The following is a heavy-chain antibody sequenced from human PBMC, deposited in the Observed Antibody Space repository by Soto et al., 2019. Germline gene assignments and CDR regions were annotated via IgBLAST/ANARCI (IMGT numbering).Heavy chain of an antibody. D-gene: IGHD5-12*01. J-gene: IGHJ6*02. V-gene: IGHV1-2*02. CDR2: INPNSGGT. CDR3: ARDGEWLQRYCYYYNGMDV. Sequence: ASVKVSCKASGYTFSGYYMYWVRQAPGQGLEWMGWINPNSGGTNYGQKFQGRVTMTRDTSISTAYMELSRLRSDDTAVYYCARDGEWLQRYCYYYNGMDVWGQGTSVTVSS. CDR1: GYTFSGYY.